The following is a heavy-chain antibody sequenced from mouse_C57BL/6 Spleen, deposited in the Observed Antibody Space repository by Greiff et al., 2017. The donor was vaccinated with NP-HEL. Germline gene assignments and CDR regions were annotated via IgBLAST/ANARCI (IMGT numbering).Heavy chain of an antibody. CDR3: TKPHSFSFAY. J-gene: IGHJ3*01. Sequence: VQLQQSGAELVRPGASVTLSCKASGYTFTDYEMHWVKQTPVHGLEWIGAIDPETGGTAYNQKFKGKAILTADKSSSTAYMELRSLTSEDSAVYYCTKPHSFSFAYWGQVTLVTVSA. D-gene: IGHD2-12*01. CDR1: GYTFTDYE. CDR2: IDPETGGT. V-gene: IGHV1-15*01.